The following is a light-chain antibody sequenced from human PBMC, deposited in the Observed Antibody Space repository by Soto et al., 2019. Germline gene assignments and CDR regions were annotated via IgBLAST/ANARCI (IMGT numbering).Light chain of an antibody. CDR1: SSNIGSNT. CDR3: AAWDDILNGL. Sequence: QSVLTQPPSASGTPGQRVTISCSGSSSNIGSNTVNWYQQLPGTAPKLLIYSNNHRPSGVPDRFSGSKSGTSASLAISGLQSEDEADYYCAAWDDILNGLFGTGTKVIVL. V-gene: IGLV1-44*01. J-gene: IGLJ1*01. CDR2: SNN.